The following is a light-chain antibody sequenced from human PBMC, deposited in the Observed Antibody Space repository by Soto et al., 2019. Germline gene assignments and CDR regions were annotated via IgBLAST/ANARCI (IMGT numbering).Light chain of an antibody. CDR3: QKYGSSPWT. Sequence: EIVLTQSPATLSLSPGERAALSCGASQSVSSNYLAWYQQKPGLAPRLLIYDASRRATGIPDRFSGSGSGAAFILSISRLEPEDFAVYYCQKYGSSPWTFGQGTKVEFK. CDR2: DAS. V-gene: IGKV3D-20*01. CDR1: QSVSSNY. J-gene: IGKJ1*01.